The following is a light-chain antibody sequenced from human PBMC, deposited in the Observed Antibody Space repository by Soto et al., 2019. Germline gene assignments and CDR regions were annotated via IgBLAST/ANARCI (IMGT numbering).Light chain of an antibody. CDR3: AAWDDSLNGHV. Sequence: QSVLPQPPSASGTPGQRVTISCSGSSSNIGSNTVNWYQQLPGTAPKLLIYSNNQRPSGVPDRFSGSKSGTSASLAISGLQAEDEADYYCAAWDDSLNGHVFGGGTQLTVL. CDR2: SNN. CDR1: SSNIGSNT. V-gene: IGLV1-44*01. J-gene: IGLJ2*01.